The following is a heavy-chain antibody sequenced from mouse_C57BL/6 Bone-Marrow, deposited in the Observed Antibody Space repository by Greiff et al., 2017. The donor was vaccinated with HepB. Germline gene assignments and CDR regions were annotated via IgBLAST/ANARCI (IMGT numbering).Heavy chain of an antibody. CDR1: GYTFTDYY. CDR2: INPNNGGT. Sequence: EVQLHQSGPELVKPGASVKISCKASGYTFTDYYMNWVKQSHGKSLEWIGDINPNNGGTSYNQKFKGKATLTVDKSSSTAYMELRSLTSEDSAVYYCAKEEDLLPLYFDYWGQGTTLTVSS. J-gene: IGHJ2*01. CDR3: AKEEDLLPLYFDY. V-gene: IGHV1-26*01. D-gene: IGHD2-1*01.